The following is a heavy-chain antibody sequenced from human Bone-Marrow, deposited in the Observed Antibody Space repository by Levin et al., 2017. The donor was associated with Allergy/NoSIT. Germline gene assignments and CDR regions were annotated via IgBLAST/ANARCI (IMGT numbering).Heavy chain of an antibody. CDR3: ARDGWDLLDDYYGMDV. J-gene: IGHJ6*02. CDR1: GGSISSYY. V-gene: IGHV4-4*07. CDR2: IYTSGST. D-gene: IGHD1-26*01. Sequence: SETLSLTCTVSGGSISSYYWSWIRQPAGKGLEWIGRIYTSGSTIYNPSLKSRVTLSVDRSKNQFSLKMNSVTAADTAVYYCARDGWDLLDDYYGMDVWGQGTTVTVSS.